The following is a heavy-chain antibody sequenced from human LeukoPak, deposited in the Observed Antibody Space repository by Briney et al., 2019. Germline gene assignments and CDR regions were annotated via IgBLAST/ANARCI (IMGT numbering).Heavy chain of an antibody. D-gene: IGHD3-3*01. CDR3: AREKEGYYDFWSGLVL. Sequence: GASVKVSCKASGYTFTSYAMHWVRQAPGQRLEWMGWINAGNGNTKYSQKFQGRVTITRDTSASTAYMELSSLRSEDTAVYYCAREKEGYYDFWSGLVLWGQGTLVTVSS. J-gene: IGHJ4*02. V-gene: IGHV1-3*01. CDR2: INAGNGNT. CDR1: GYTFTSYA.